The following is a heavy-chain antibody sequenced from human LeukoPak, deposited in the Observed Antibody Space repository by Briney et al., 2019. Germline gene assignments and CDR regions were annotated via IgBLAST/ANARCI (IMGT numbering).Heavy chain of an antibody. J-gene: IGHJ4*02. D-gene: IGHD3-22*01. CDR3: ARIAMFYYESSGYYSDY. CDR1: GYSISSGYY. CDR2: IYHRGTT. Sequence: TSETLSLTCAVSGYSISSGYYWGWIRQSPGKGLEWIGSIYHRGTTYYNPSLKRRVTISVDTSKNQFSLKLSSVTAADTAVYYCARIAMFYYESSGYYSDYWGRGTLVTVSS. V-gene: IGHV4-38-2*01.